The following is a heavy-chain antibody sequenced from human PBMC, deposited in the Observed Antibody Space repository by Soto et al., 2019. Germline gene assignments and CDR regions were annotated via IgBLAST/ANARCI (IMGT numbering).Heavy chain of an antibody. CDR2: INPNSGGT. J-gene: IGHJ6*02. D-gene: IGHD3-10*01. V-gene: IGHV1-2*04. CDR3: ARLARYGSGSSPDPDRPYYYYGMDV. CDR1: GYTFTGYY. Sequence: GASVKVSCKASGYTFTGYYMHWVRQAPGQGLEWMGWINPNSGGTNYAQKFQGWVTMTRDTSISTAYVELSRLRSDDTAVYYCARLARYGSGSSPDPDRPYYYYGMDVWGQGTTVTVSS.